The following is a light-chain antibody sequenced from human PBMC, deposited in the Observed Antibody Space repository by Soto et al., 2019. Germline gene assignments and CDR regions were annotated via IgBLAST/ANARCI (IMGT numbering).Light chain of an antibody. Sequence: DIQMTQSPSTLSASVGDRVTITCRASQSISSWLSWYQQKPGKAPKLLIYDASSLESRVPSRFSGSGSGTEFNLTISSLQPDDFATYYCQQYNSYSPLTFGGGTKVEIK. CDR2: DAS. V-gene: IGKV1-5*01. J-gene: IGKJ4*01. CDR3: QQYNSYSPLT. CDR1: QSISSW.